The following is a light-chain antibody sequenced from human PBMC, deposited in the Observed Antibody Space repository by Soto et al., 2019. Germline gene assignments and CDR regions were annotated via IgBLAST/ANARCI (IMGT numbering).Light chain of an antibody. CDR2: ENN. CDR1: SSNIGNNY. V-gene: IGLV1-51*02. Sequence: QSVRTQPPSVSAAPGQKVTISCSGSSSNIGNNYVSWYQQLPGTAPKLLIYENNKRPSGIPDRFSGSKSGTSATLGITGLQTGDEADYYCGTWDSSLSVYVFGTGTKVTVL. J-gene: IGLJ1*01. CDR3: GTWDSSLSVYV.